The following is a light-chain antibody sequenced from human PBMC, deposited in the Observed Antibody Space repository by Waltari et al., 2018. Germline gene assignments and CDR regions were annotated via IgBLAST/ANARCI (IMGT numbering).Light chain of an antibody. J-gene: IGLJ3*02. CDR1: NLEDNF. CDR2: QDT. CDR3: QAWDSSNVV. Sequence: SYELTQPPSVSVSPGQTATITCSGHNLEDNFVCWYQQKPGQSPILVIYQDTKRPSGIPERFSGSNSGNTATLTITGTQAMDAADYYCQAWDSSNVVFGGGTKVTVL. V-gene: IGLV3-1*01.